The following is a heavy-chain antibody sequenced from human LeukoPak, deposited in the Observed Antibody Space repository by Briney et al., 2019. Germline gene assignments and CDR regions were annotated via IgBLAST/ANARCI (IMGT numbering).Heavy chain of an antibody. CDR3: ARAQVPKLDIVVVPAAGPFDY. D-gene: IGHD2-2*01. J-gene: IGHJ4*02. Sequence: PGGSLRLSCAASGFTFSSYSMNWVRQAPGKGLEWVSYISSSSSTIYYADSVKGRFTISRDNAKNSLYLQMNSLRAEDMAVYYCARAQVPKLDIVVVPAAGPFDYWGQGTLVTVSS. CDR2: ISSSSSTI. V-gene: IGHV3-48*01. CDR1: GFTFSSYS.